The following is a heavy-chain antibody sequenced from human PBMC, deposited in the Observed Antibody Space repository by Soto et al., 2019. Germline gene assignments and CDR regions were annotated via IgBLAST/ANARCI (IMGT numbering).Heavy chain of an antibody. CDR3: ARASVGVPYFFGY. J-gene: IGHJ4*02. CDR1: GGSISSSSYY. D-gene: IGHD1-26*01. V-gene: IGHV4-39*01. CDR2: IYYSGYT. Sequence: SETLSLTCTVSGGSISSSSYYWGWIRQPPGKGLEWIGSIYYSGYTYYNPSLKSRVTISVDTSKNQFSLKLSSVTAADTAVYYCARASVGVPYFFGYWGQGTLVTVSS.